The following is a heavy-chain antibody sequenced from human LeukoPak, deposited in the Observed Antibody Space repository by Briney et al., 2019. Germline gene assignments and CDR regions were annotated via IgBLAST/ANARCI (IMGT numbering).Heavy chain of an antibody. D-gene: IGHD2-15*01. CDR2: INHSGST. Sequence: SETLSLTCAVYGGSFSGYYWSWIRQPPGKGLEWIGEINHSGSTNYNPSLKSRVTISVDTSKNQFSLKLSSVTAADTAVYYCARGGWWSYYYYYYMDVWGKGTTVTVSS. V-gene: IGHV4-34*01. CDR1: GGSFSGYY. J-gene: IGHJ6*03. CDR3: ARGGWWSYYYYYYMDV.